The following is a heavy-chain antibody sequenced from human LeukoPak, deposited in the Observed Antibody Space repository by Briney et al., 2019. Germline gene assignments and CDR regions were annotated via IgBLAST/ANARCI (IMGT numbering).Heavy chain of an antibody. V-gene: IGHV3-23*01. J-gene: IGHJ4*02. Sequence: SGGSLRLSCAASGFTFRTYAMSWVRQAPGKGLEWVSTLSGSGGGTYYADSVKGRFTISRDNSKNTLYLQMNSLRAEDTAVYYCAKGHQPARYCSSTSCYLFDYWGQGTLVTVSS. CDR1: GFTFRTYA. CDR2: LSGSGGGT. D-gene: IGHD2-2*01. CDR3: AKGHQPARYCSSTSCYLFDY.